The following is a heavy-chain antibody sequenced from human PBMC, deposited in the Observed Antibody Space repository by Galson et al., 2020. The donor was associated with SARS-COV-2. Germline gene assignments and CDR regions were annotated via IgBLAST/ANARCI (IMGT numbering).Heavy chain of an antibody. D-gene: IGHD3-10*01. J-gene: IGHJ6*02. Sequence: TGGSLRLSCAGSGFRSSNYAMSWVRQAPGKGLEWVSGISDGGSNTYYADSVKGRFIISRDNSKNTLYLQMNSLRAEDTALYYCAKCMVRAVNPDHYYGRDVWGQGTTVTVSS. CDR1: GFRSSNYA. CDR2: ISDGGSNT. CDR3: AKCMVRAVNPDHYYGRDV. V-gene: IGHV3-23*01.